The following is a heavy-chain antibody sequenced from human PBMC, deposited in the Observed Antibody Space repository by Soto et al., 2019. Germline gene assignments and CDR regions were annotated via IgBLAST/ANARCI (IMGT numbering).Heavy chain of an antibody. CDR3: ARRQPYGGNTMDV. V-gene: IGHV5-51*01. CDR2: IYPGDSDT. J-gene: IGHJ6*02. CDR1: GYSFTSYL. Sequence: PGESLKISCKGSGYSFTSYLIGWVRQMPGKGLEWMGIIYPGDSDTRYSPSFQGQVTISADKSISTAYLQWSSLKASDTAMYYCARRQPYGGNTMDVWGQGTTVTVSS. D-gene: IGHD4-17*01.